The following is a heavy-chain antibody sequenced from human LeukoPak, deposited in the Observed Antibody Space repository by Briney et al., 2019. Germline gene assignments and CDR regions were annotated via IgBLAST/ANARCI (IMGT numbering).Heavy chain of an antibody. D-gene: IGHD3-3*01. CDR2: IYYSGST. V-gene: IGHV4-31*03. CDR1: GGSISSGGYY. J-gene: IGHJ5*02. Sequence: SETLSLTCTVSGGSISSGGYYWSWIRQHPGKGLEWIGYIYYSGSTYYNPSLKSRVTISVDTSKNQFSLKLSSVTAADTAVYYCARGRNPNYDFLSGYYSYNWFDPWGQGTLVTVSS. CDR3: ARGRNPNYDFLSGYYSYNWFDP.